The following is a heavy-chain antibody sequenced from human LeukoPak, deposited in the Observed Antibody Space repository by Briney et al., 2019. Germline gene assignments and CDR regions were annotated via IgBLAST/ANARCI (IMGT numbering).Heavy chain of an antibody. J-gene: IGHJ6*02. CDR2: INHSGST. D-gene: IGHD2-2*01. CDR3: ARVVPKKGQYHLPVGAYYYYGMDV. Sequence: SETLSLTCAVYGGSFSGYYWRWIRQPPGKGLEWIGEINHSGSTNYNPSLKSRVTISVDTSKNQFSLKLSSVTAADTAVYYCARVVPKKGQYHLPVGAYYYYGMDVWGQGTTVTVSS. CDR1: GGSFSGYY. V-gene: IGHV4-34*01.